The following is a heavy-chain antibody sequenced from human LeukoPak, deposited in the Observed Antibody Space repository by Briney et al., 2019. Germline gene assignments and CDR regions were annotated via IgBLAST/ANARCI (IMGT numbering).Heavy chain of an antibody. CDR3: ASSYFYDGNRYFDY. J-gene: IGHJ4*02. D-gene: IGHD3-22*01. CDR2: IYYTGST. V-gene: IGHV4-59*08. Sequence: SETLSLTCNVSGGSITSYYWNWIRQSPGKGLEWIGYIYYTGSTNSNPSLKSRLTISLDTSRKQFSLKLSSVTAADTAIYYCASSYFYDGNRYFDYWGQGALVTVSS. CDR1: GGSITSYY.